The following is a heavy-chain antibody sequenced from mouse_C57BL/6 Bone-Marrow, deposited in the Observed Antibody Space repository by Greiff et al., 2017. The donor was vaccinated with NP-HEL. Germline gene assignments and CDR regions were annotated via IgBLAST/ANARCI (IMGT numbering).Heavy chain of an antibody. CDR2: INYDGSST. D-gene: IGHD1-1*01. Sequence: EVQLVESEGGLVQPGSSMKLSCTASGFTFSDYYMAWVRQVPEKGLEWVANINYDGSSTYYLDSLKSRFIISRDNAKNILYLQMSSLKSEDTATYYCARIITTVSRYFDVWGTGTTVTVSS. V-gene: IGHV5-16*01. CDR3: ARIITTVSRYFDV. CDR1: GFTFSDYY. J-gene: IGHJ1*03.